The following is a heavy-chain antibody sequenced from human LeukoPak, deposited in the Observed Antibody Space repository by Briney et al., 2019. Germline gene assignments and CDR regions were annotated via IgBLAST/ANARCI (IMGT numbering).Heavy chain of an antibody. CDR1: GFTFRNYV. CDR2: IKPDGSEK. D-gene: IGHD3-10*01. CDR3: ARGDYYGSGSYYHDAFDI. Sequence: PGGSLRLSCAASGFTFRNYVIHWVRQAPGKGLEWVANIKPDGSEKHYVDSVKGRLTIARDNAKNSLYLQMNSLRAEDTAVYYCARGDYYGSGSYYHDAFDIWGQGTMVTVSS. V-gene: IGHV3-7*03. J-gene: IGHJ3*02.